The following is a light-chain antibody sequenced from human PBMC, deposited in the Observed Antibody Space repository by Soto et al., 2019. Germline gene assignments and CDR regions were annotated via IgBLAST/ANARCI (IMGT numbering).Light chain of an antibody. CDR3: QQYYTTPRT. J-gene: IGKJ1*01. CDR1: QSVLYSSNNKNY. V-gene: IGKV4-1*01. CDR2: WAS. Sequence: DIVMTQSPDSLTVSLGERATINCKSSQSVLYSSNNKNYLAWYQQKPGQPPKLLIYWASTRESGVPDRFSGTRFGTNFTLTNSSLQAEDVGVYYCQQYYTTPRTFGQGTKVEIK.